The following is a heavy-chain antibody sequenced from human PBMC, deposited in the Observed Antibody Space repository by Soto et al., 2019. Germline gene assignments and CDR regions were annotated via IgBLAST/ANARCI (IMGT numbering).Heavy chain of an antibody. D-gene: IGHD6-6*01. CDR3: ARMRSSIAARHVRHFDY. CDR2: IYPGDSDT. CDR1: GYSFTSYW. V-gene: IGHV5-51*01. J-gene: IGHJ4*02. Sequence: PGESLKISCKGSGYSFTSYWIGWVRQMPGKGLEWMGIIYPGDSDTRYSPSFQGQVTISADKSISTAYLQWSSLKASDTAMYYCARMRSSIAARHVRHFDYWGQGTLVTVSS.